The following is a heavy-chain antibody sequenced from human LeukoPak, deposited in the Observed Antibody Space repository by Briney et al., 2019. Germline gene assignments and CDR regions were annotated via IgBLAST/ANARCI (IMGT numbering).Heavy chain of an antibody. CDR2: INSVRRST. V-gene: IGHV3-74*01. D-gene: IGHD3-22*01. CDR3: AKVSEWDYYDSSGYPYFDY. Sequence: VGSLRPSCAASGFTLYDFAMHGVPPAPGRGRVWGLRINSVRRSTSYADPVKVRFSLSRDKSKNTQYLQMNSLRVEDTAVYYCAKVSEWDYYDSSGYPYFDYWGQGTLVTVSS. J-gene: IGHJ4*02. CDR1: GFTLYDFA.